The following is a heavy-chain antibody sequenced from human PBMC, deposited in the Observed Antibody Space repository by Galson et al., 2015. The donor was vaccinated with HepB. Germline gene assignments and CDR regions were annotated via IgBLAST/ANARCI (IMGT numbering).Heavy chain of an antibody. CDR1: GFTFSDYY. Sequence: SLRLSCAASGFTFSDYYMSWIRQAPGKGLEWVSYISSSSSYTNYADSVKGRFTISRDNAKNSLYLQMNSLRAEDTAVYYCARDRGGWYRDYYYGMDVWGQGTTVTVSS. J-gene: IGHJ6*02. CDR3: ARDRGGWYRDYYYGMDV. V-gene: IGHV3-11*06. D-gene: IGHD6-19*01. CDR2: ISSSSSYT.